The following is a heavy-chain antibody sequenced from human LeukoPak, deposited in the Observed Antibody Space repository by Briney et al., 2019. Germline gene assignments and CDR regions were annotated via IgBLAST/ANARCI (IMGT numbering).Heavy chain of an antibody. D-gene: IGHD6-13*01. Sequence: SETLSLTCNVSGGSISSFHWSWILQPAGKGLEWIGRIYTSGSTSYNSSLRSRVTVSVDTSKNQFSLKLSSVTAADTAVYYCASFTRQVVLWGQGTLVTVSS. J-gene: IGHJ4*02. CDR3: ASFTRQVVL. V-gene: IGHV4-4*07. CDR2: IYTSGST. CDR1: GGSISSFH.